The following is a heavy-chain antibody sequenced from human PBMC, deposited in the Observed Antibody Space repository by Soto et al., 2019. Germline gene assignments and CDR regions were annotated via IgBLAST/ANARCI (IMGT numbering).Heavy chain of an antibody. CDR2: IYYSGST. CDR3: ARAPIVPTCGMDV. Sequence: PSETLSLTCTVSGGSVSSGSYYWSWIRQPPGKGLEWIGYIYYSGSTNYNPSLKSRVTMSVDTAKSQFSLKLSSVTAADTAVYYCARAPIVPTCGMDVWGQGTTVTVAS. V-gene: IGHV4-61*01. D-gene: IGHD2-2*01. CDR1: GGSVSSGSYY. J-gene: IGHJ6*02.